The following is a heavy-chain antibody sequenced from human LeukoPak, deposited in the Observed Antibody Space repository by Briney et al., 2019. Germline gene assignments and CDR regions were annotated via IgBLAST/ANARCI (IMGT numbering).Heavy chain of an antibody. CDR1: GYTFTGYY. V-gene: IGHV1-2*02. D-gene: IGHD3-16*01. CDR2: INPNSGGT. Sequence: GASVKVSCKASGYTFTGYYMHWVRQAPGQGLEWMGWINPNSGGTNYAQKFQGRVTMTRDTSISTAYMELSRLRSDDTAVYCCASEDYPLGGKIDYWGQGTLVTVSS. CDR3: ASEDYPLGGKIDY. J-gene: IGHJ4*02.